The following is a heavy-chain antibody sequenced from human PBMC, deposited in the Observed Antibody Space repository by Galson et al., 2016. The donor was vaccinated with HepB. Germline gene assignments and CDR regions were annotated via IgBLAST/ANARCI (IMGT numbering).Heavy chain of an antibody. D-gene: IGHD2/OR15-2a*01. CDR3: AKRHEYCPPVGCSVDS. V-gene: IGHV3-30*18. CDR2: DSVHGGRK. J-gene: IGHJ4*02. Sequence: SLRLSCAASGFSFSNYSMTWVRQAPGKGLEWVAADSVHGGRKFYADSVKGRFIISRDNSNNMLFLQMNSLRADDTAVYYCAKRHEYCPPVGCSVDSWGQGTLVSVSS. CDR1: GFSFSNYS.